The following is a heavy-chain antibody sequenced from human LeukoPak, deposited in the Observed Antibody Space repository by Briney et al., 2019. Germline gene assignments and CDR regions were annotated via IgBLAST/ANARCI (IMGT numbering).Heavy chain of an antibody. V-gene: IGHV4-4*07. CDR3: ARDVRRSSSSSNSYYYYMDV. CDR1: GGSISNYY. Sequence: SETLSLTCTVSGGSISNYYWSWIRQPAGKGLEWIGRIYTSGSTNYNPSLKSRVTMSVDTSKNQFSLKLDSVTAADTAVYYCARDVRRSSSSSNSYYYYMDVWGKRTTVTVSS. J-gene: IGHJ6*03. CDR2: IYTSGST. D-gene: IGHD6-6*01.